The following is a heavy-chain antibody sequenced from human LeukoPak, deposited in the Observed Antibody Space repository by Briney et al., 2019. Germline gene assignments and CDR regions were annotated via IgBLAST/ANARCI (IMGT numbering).Heavy chain of an antibody. Sequence: GGSLILSCAASGFTFSSYSMNWVRQAPGKGLEWVSSISSSSSYIYYADSVKGRFTISRDNAKNSLYLQMNSLRAEDTAVYYCASAYMVRGVFDYWGQGTLVTVSS. CDR2: ISSSSSYI. V-gene: IGHV3-21*01. D-gene: IGHD3-10*01. CDR3: ASAYMVRGVFDY. J-gene: IGHJ4*02. CDR1: GFTFSSYS.